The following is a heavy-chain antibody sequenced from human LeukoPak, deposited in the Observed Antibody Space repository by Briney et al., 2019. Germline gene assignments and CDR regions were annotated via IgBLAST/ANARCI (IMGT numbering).Heavy chain of an antibody. V-gene: IGHV3-74*01. J-gene: IGHJ4*02. Sequence: GGSLRLSCAVSGFTFSSYWMYWVRHAPGEGLVWVSRIISDGSSTLYADSVKGRFTISRDNAKNTLYLQMNSLRAEDTAVYYCAGRRRDGYNYSDYWGQGTLVTVSS. CDR1: GFTFSSYW. D-gene: IGHD5-24*01. CDR3: AGRRRDGYNYSDY. CDR2: IISDGSST.